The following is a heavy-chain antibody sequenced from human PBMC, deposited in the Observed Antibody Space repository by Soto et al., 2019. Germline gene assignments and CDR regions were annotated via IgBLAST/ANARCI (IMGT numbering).Heavy chain of an antibody. CDR2: MNPNSGNT. D-gene: IGHD2-2*01. CDR3: ARGLTSSSAAMLYYFDY. CDR1: RGTFNSYS. V-gene: IGHV1-8*02. J-gene: IGHJ4*02. Sequence: GGSVKVSCKGSRGTFNSYSIWWVRQGPGKRFEWMGWMNPNSGNTGYAQKFQGRVTMTRNTSISTAYMELSSLRSEDTAVYYCARGLTSSSAAMLYYFDYWGQGTLVTVSS.